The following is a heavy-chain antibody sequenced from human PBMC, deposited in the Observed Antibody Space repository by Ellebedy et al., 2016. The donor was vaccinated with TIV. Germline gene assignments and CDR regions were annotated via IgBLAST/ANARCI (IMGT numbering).Heavy chain of an antibody. D-gene: IGHD3-22*01. V-gene: IGHV3-7*01. CDR3: AREGLYYFDY. CDR2: IKQDGSEK. CDR1: GFTVSSNY. Sequence: PGGSLRLSCAASGFTVSSNYMSWVRQAPGKGLEWVANIKQDGSEKYYVDSVKGRFTISRDNAKNSLYLQMNSLRAEDTAAYYCAREGLYYFDYWGQGTLVTVSS. J-gene: IGHJ4*02.